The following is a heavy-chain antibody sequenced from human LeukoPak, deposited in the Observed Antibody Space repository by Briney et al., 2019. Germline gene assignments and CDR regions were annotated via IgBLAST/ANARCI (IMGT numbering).Heavy chain of an antibody. CDR3: ARDGDWARSSDY. J-gene: IGHJ4*02. Sequence: ASVKVSCKASGYSFSSYGFSWVRQAPGQGLEWMGWISAQHGNTNYAQKVQGRVTMTTDTSTSTAYMELRSLRSDDTAVYYCARDGDWARSSDYWGQGTLVTVSS. D-gene: IGHD2-21*02. CDR2: ISAQHGNT. CDR1: GYSFSSYG. V-gene: IGHV1-18*01.